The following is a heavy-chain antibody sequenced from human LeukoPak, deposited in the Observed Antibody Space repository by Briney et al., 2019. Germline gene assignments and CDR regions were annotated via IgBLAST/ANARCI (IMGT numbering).Heavy chain of an antibody. D-gene: IGHD1-26*01. CDR1: GGSFSGYY. J-gene: IGHJ4*02. V-gene: IGHV4-34*01. Sequence: PSETLSLTCAVYGGSFSGYYWSWIRQPPGKGLEWIGEINHSGSTNYNPSLKSRVTISVDTSKNQFSLKLSSVTAADTAVYYCARGQVGATNQHDYWGQGTLVTVSS. CDR3: ARGQVGATNQHDY. CDR2: INHSGST.